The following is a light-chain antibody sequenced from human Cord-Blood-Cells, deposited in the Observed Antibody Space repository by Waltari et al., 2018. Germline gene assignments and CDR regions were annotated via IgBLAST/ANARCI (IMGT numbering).Light chain of an antibody. J-gene: IGLJ7*01. CDR2: EVS. Sequence: QSALTQPASVSGSPGQSITISCTGTSSDVGSYNLVSWYQQHPGKAPKLMIYEVSKRPSGGSNRFSGAKAGNTASLTISGRQAEDEADYYCCSYAGSSTVFGGGTQLTVL. V-gene: IGLV2-23*02. CDR3: CSYAGSSTV. CDR1: SSDVGSYNL.